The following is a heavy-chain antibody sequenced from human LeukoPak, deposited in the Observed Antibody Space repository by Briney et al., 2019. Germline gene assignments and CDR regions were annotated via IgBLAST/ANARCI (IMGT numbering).Heavy chain of an antibody. CDR2: ISYDGSNK. CDR3: AKHTDYGDFDY. V-gene: IGHV3-30*18. CDR1: GFTFSSYG. Sequence: GGSLRLSCAASGFTFSSYGMHWVRQAPGKGLVWVAVISYDGSNKYYADSVKGRFTISRDNSKNTLYLQMNSLRAEDTAVYYCAKHTDYGDFDYWGQGTLVTVSS. J-gene: IGHJ4*02. D-gene: IGHD4-17*01.